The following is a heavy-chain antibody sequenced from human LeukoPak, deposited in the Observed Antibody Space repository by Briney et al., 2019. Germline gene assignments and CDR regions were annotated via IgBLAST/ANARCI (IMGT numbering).Heavy chain of an antibody. CDR1: GYSFTSYY. CDR3: ASLGSGSSPIIDFDY. D-gene: IGHD3-10*01. J-gene: IGHJ4*02. V-gene: IGHV1-46*01. Sequence: ASVKVSCKASGYSFTSYYMHWVRQAPGQGLEWVGIIDPSGGSTNYAQKFQGRITLTRDTSTSTVYMELSSLRSEDTAIYYCASLGSGSSPIIDFDYWGQGTLVTVSS. CDR2: IDPSGGST.